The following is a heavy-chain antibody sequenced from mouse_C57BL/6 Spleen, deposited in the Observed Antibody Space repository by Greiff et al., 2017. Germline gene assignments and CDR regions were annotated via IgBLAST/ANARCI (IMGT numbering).Heavy chain of an antibody. D-gene: IGHD1-1*01. CDR3: ARDGSSYWYFDV. CDR1: GFTFSDYY. Sequence: EVMLVESEGGLVQPGSSMKLSCTASGFTFSDYYMAWVRQVPEKGLEWVANINYDGSSTYYLDSLKSRFIISRDNAKNILYLQMSSLKSEDTATYYYARDGSSYWYFDVWGTGTTVTVSS. J-gene: IGHJ1*03. CDR2: INYDGSST. V-gene: IGHV5-16*01.